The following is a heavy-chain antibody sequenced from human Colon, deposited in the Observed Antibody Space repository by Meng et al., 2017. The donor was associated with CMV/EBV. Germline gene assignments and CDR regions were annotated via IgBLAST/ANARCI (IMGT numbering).Heavy chain of an antibody. CDR3: IRYNWNDHTW. Sequence: EVQLVESGGGLVQPGGSLRLSCAASGFTFSNSWMHWVRQVPGKRLLWVSRINSDGSTTNYADSVKGRFTISRDNAKNTLYLQMNILRVEDTAVYYCIRYNWNDHTWWGQGTLVTVSS. V-gene: IGHV3-74*01. CDR1: GFTFSNSW. J-gene: IGHJ4*02. CDR2: INSDGSTT. D-gene: IGHD1-1*01.